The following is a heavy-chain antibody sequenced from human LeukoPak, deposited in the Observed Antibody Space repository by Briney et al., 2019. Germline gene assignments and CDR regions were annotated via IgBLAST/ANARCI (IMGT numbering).Heavy chain of an antibody. CDR3: ARYPVDTKTPYYFDY. CDR1: GGTFSSYT. J-gene: IGHJ4*02. CDR2: IIPILGIA. Sequence: SVKVSCKASGGTFSSYTISWVRQAPGQGLEWMGRIIPILGIANYAQKFQGRVTITADKSTSTAYMELSSLRSEDTAVYYCARYPVDTKTPYYFDYWGQGTLVTVSS. D-gene: IGHD5-18*01. V-gene: IGHV1-69*02.